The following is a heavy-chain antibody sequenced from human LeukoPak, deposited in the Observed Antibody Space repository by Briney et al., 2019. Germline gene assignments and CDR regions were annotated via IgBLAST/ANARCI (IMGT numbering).Heavy chain of an antibody. V-gene: IGHV3-23*01. Sequence: GGSLRLSCAASGFTFSTNAMSWVLQAPGKGLEWVSTLSGNGGTTYYADSVKGRFTISRDNSKNTMYLQMNSLRAEDTAIYYCAKDQWLGRSYYGMDVWGQGTTVTVSS. CDR2: LSGNGGTT. D-gene: IGHD6-19*01. CDR1: GFTFSTNA. CDR3: AKDQWLGRSYYGMDV. J-gene: IGHJ6*02.